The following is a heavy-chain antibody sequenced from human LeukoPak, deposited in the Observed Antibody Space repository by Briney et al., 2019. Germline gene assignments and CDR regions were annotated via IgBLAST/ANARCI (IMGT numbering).Heavy chain of an antibody. Sequence: GGSLRLSCAASGFTFSSYEMNWVRQAPGKGLEWVSYISSSGSTIYYADSVKGRFTISRDNAKNSLYLQMNSLRAEDTAVYYCAREDNRYYGSGSYYSPWGQGTLVTVSS. CDR3: AREDNRYYGSGSYYSP. D-gene: IGHD3-10*01. J-gene: IGHJ5*02. V-gene: IGHV3-48*03. CDR1: GFTFSSYE. CDR2: ISSSGSTI.